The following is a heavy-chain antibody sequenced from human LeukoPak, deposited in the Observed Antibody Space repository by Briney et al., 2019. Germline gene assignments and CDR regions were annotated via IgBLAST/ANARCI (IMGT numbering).Heavy chain of an antibody. CDR2: IYHSGST. CDR3: ARDLWGMDV. V-gene: IGHV4-30-2*05. J-gene: IGHJ6*02. Sequence: SETPSLTCTVSGGSISSSSYYWSWIRQPPGKGLEWIGYIYHSGSTYYNPSLKSRVTISVDTSKNQFSLKLSSVTAADTAVYYCARDLWGMDVWGQGTTVTVSS. CDR1: GGSISSSSYY. D-gene: IGHD2-21*01.